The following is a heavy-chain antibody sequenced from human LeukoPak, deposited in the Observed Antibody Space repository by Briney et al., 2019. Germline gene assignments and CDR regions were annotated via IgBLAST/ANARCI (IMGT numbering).Heavy chain of an antibody. V-gene: IGHV4-61*02. CDR1: GGSISSGSCY. J-gene: IGHJ4*02. CDR3: ARGQRHRPDY. D-gene: IGHD1-1*01. CDR2: IYTSGST. Sequence: SETLSLTCTVSGGSISSGSCYWSWIRQPAGKGLEWIGRIYTSGSTNYNPSLKSRVTISVDTSKNQFSLKLSSVTAADTAVYYCARGQRHRPDYWGQGTLVTVSS.